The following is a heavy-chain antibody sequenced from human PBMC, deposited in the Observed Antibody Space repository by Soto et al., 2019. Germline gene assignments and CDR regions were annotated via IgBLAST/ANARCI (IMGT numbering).Heavy chain of an antibody. D-gene: IGHD6-6*01. CDR1: GFTFSSYA. Sequence: GGSLRLSCAASGFTFSSYAMSWVRQAPGKGLEWVSAISGSGGSTYYADSVKGRFTISRDNSKNTLYLQMNSLRAEDTAVYYCANQQIVRTYEPYFDYWGQGTLGTAPQ. V-gene: IGHV3-23*01. J-gene: IGHJ4*02. CDR3: ANQQIVRTYEPYFDY. CDR2: ISGSGGST.